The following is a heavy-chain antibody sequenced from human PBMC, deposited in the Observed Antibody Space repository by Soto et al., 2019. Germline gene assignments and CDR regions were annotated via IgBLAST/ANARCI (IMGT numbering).Heavy chain of an antibody. D-gene: IGHD1-26*01. J-gene: IGHJ4*02. V-gene: IGHV4-59*08. CDR2: ISYSGTT. Sequence: QVQLQESGPGLVKPSETLSLTCTVSGGSINSYYWSWIRQPPGKGLEWIAYISYSGTTNYNPSLKSRVTPSVDTSKNQLSLKLSSVTAADTAVYYCARHSSGTYDYWGQGTLVTVDS. CDR3: ARHSSGTYDY. CDR1: GGSINSYY.